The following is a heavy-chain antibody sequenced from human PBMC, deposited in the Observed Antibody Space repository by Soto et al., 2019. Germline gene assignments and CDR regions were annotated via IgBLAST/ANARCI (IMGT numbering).Heavy chain of an antibody. CDR3: AGGDYYHSSGYYFYYYTMDV. CDR1: GGSFSGYY. D-gene: IGHD3-22*01. CDR2: VNHSGST. V-gene: IGHV4-34*01. J-gene: IGHJ6*02. Sequence: PSETLSLTCAVYGGSFSGYYWSWIRQPPGKGLEWIGNVNHSGSTNYNPSLKSRVTISVETSKNQFSLKLSSVTAADTAVYYCAGGDYYHSSGYYFYYYTMDVWGQGTTVTVSS.